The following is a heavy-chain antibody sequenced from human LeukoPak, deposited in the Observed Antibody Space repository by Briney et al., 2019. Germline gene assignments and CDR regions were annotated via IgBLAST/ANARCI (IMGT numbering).Heavy chain of an antibody. V-gene: IGHV3-53*01. D-gene: IGHD1-14*01. CDR2: IYSGGAI. CDR1: GFAVGSDY. J-gene: IGHJ4*02. Sequence: ESGGSLRLSCVASGFAVGSDYMSWVCQAPGKGLEWVSLIYSGGAIRYADSVKGRFTISRDSSKNTLFLQMNDLTVEDTARYYCARRPGNWGQGILVTVSS. CDR3: ARRPGN.